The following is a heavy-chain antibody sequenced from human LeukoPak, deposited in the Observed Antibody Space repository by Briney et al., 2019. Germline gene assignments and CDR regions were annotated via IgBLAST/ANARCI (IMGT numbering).Heavy chain of an antibody. CDR1: GFTFDDYA. Sequence: PGRSLRLSCAASGFTFDDYAMHWVRQAPGKGLEWVSGISWNSGSIAYADSVKGRFTISRDNAKKSLYLQMNSLRAEDTAVYYCAREESYSDAFDIWGQGTMVTVSS. J-gene: IGHJ3*02. D-gene: IGHD2-15*01. CDR3: AREESYSDAFDI. CDR2: ISWNSGSI. V-gene: IGHV3-9*01.